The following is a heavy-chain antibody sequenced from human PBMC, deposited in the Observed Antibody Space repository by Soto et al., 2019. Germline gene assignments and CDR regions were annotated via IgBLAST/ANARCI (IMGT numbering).Heavy chain of an antibody. CDR2: INHSGST. V-gene: IGHV4-34*01. J-gene: IGHJ3*02. D-gene: IGHD2-2*01. CDR1: GGSFSGYY. Sequence: SETLSLTCAVYGGSFSGYYWSWIRQPPGKGLEWIGEINHSGSTNYNPSLKSRVTISVDTSKNQFSLKLSSVTAADTAVYYCAREDIVVVPAARDAFVIWGQGTMVTVSS. CDR3: AREDIVVVPAARDAFVI.